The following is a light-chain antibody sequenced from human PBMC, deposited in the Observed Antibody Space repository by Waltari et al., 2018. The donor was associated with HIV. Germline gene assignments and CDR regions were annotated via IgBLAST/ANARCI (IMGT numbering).Light chain of an antibody. Sequence: DIQMTQSPSSLSASVGDRVTITCRASESVSSSLAWYQQKPGKAPNLLIYRASTFESGVPARFSGRGSGTEFTLTISSLQPDDFATYYCQQYISYPFTFGGGTKVEIK. CDR2: RAS. J-gene: IGKJ4*01. CDR1: ESVSSS. V-gene: IGKV1-5*03. CDR3: QQYISYPFT.